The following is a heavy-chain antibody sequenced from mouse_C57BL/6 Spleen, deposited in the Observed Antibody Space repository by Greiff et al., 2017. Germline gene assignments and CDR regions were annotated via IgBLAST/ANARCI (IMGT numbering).Heavy chain of an antibody. Sequence: QVQLQQSGPELVKPGASVKISCKASGYAFSSSWMNWVKQRPGKGLEWIGRIYPGDGDTNYNGKFKGKATLTADKSSSTAYMQLSSLTSEDSAVYFCARDGGDYFDYWGQGTTLTVSS. V-gene: IGHV1-82*01. CDR1: GYAFSSSW. CDR2: IYPGDGDT. CDR3: ARDGGDYFDY. J-gene: IGHJ2*01.